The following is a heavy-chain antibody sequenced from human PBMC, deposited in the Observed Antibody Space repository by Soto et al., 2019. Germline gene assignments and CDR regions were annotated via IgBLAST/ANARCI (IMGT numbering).Heavy chain of an antibody. CDR2: IYYSGST. V-gene: IGHV4-31*03. D-gene: IGHD2-21*02. CDR1: GGSISSGGYY. Sequence: QVQLQESGPGLVKPSQTLSLTCTVSGGSISSGGYYWSWIRQHPGKGLEGIGYIYYSGSTYYNPSLKRRVSISVDPPKNQFSLKLSSVNAADTAVYYCARVSTCGGDCYVFDYWGQGTLVTVAS. CDR3: ARVSTCGGDCYVFDY. J-gene: IGHJ4*02.